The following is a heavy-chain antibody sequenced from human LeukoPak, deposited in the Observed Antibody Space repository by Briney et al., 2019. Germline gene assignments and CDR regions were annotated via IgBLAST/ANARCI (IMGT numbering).Heavy chain of an antibody. CDR1: GGSISSGGYY. J-gene: IGHJ3*02. D-gene: IGHD4-17*01. Sequence: SETLSLTCTVSGGSISSGGYYWSWIRQHPGKGLEWIGYIYYSGSTYYNPSLKSRVTISVDTSKNQFSLKLSSVTAADTAVYYCARDRGNYGDRGAFDIWGQGTMVTVSS. CDR2: IYYSGST. CDR3: ARDRGNYGDRGAFDI. V-gene: IGHV4-31*03.